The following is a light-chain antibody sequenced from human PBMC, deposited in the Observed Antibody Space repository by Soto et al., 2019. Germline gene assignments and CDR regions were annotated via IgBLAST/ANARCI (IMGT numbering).Light chain of an antibody. J-gene: IGKJ1*01. Sequence: EIVLTQSPGTLSLSPGERATLSCRASQTVTSNYLAWYQQKPGQAPRLLFFGASIRDTGIPDRFSGSGSGTDFTLTIGSLESQDFAVYYCHQYGSSPGTFGPGTKVDIK. CDR3: HQYGSSPGT. V-gene: IGKV3-20*01. CDR1: QTVTSNY. CDR2: GAS.